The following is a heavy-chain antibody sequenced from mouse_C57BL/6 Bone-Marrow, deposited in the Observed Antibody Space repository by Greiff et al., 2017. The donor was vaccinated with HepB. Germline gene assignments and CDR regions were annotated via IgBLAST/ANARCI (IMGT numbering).Heavy chain of an antibody. J-gene: IGHJ4*01. D-gene: IGHD2-4*01. CDR1: GYTFTSYW. CDR3: ARGNDDYEDYYAMDY. V-gene: IGHV1-53*01. CDR2: INPSNGST. Sequence: QVQLQQPGTELVKPGASVKLSCKASGYTFTSYWMHWVKQRPGQGLEWIGNINPSNGSTNYNEKFKSKATLTVDKSSSTAYMQLSSLTSEDSSVYYCARGNDDYEDYYAMDYWGQGTSVTVSS.